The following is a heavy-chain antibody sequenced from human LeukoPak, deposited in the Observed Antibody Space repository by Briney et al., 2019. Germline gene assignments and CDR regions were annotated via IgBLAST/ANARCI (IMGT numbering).Heavy chain of an antibody. Sequence: SETLSLTCTVSGGSISSSTYYWGWIRQPPGKGLEWIGSIYYSGNTYYNPSLKSRVTISVDTSKSQFSLKLSSVTAADTAVYYCARAIDYGYPGGYWGQGTLVTVSS. CDR2: IYYSGNT. J-gene: IGHJ4*02. CDR1: GGSISSSTYY. D-gene: IGHD4-17*01. CDR3: ARAIDYGYPGGY. V-gene: IGHV4-39*01.